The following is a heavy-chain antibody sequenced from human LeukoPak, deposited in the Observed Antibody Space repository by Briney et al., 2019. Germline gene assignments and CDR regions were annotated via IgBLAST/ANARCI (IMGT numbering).Heavy chain of an antibody. CDR1: GFTFRSFG. D-gene: IGHD6-19*01. V-gene: IGHV3-33*01. CDR2: IWSDGSNK. CDR3: ARYSSGFLDS. Sequence: QPGRSLRLSCAASGFTFRSFGMHWVRQAPGKGLEWVAVIWSDGSNKYYADSVKGRFTISRDNSKNTLYLQMNSLRAEDTAVYHCARYSSGFLDSWGQGTLVTVSS. J-gene: IGHJ4*02.